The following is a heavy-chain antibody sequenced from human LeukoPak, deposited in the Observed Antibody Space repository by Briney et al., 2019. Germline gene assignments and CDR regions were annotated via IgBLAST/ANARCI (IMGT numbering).Heavy chain of an antibody. D-gene: IGHD3-22*01. CDR2: ISYYGSNK. Sequence: GGSLRLSCAASGFTFSSYGMHWVRQAPGKGLEWVAVISYYGSNKYYADSVKGRFTISRDNSKNTLYLQMNSLRAEDTAVYYCAKDLEYYYDSSGYQGYYGMDVWGQGTTVTVSS. J-gene: IGHJ6*02. CDR1: GFTFSSYG. CDR3: AKDLEYYYDSSGYQGYYGMDV. V-gene: IGHV3-30*18.